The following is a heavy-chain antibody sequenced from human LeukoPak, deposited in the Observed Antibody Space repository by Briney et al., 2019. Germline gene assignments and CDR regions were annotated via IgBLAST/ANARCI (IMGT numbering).Heavy chain of an antibody. Sequence: SETLSLTCTVSGGSISRSSYYWGWIRQPPGKGLEWIGSIYYSGSTHYNPSLKSRVSISADTSKNQFSLNLASVTAADTSVYFCARVGYCTNGVCYNWFDPWGQGTLVTVSS. CDR2: IYYSGST. J-gene: IGHJ5*02. V-gene: IGHV4-39*01. D-gene: IGHD2-8*01. CDR3: ARVGYCTNGVCYNWFDP. CDR1: GGSISRSSYY.